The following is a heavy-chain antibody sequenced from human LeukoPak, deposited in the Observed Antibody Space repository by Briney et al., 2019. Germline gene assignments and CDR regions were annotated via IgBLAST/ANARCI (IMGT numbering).Heavy chain of an antibody. D-gene: IGHD2-15*01. CDR1: GFTFSTYW. Sequence: PGGSLRLSCAASGFTFSTYWMHWVRQAPGKGLVWVSRLSPDGSSSIYADSVKGRFTVSRDNAKDTLYLQMNSLRADDTAVYYCTILPSLGRCYWGFDYWGQGTLLTVSS. J-gene: IGHJ4*02. CDR2: LSPDGSSS. CDR3: TILPSLGRCYWGFDY. V-gene: IGHV3-74*01.